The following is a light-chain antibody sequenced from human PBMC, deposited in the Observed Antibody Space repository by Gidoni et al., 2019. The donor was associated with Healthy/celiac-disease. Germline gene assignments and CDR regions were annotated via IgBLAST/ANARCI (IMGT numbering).Light chain of an antibody. V-gene: IGLV3-21*04. CDR3: QVWDSSSDHSYVV. CDR2: YDS. Sequence: SYVLTQPPSVSVAPGKTARITCGGNNIGSKSVHWYQQKPGQAPVLVIYYDSDRPSGIPERFSGSNSGNTATLTISRVEAGDEADYYCQVWDSSSDHSYVVFGGGTKLTV. J-gene: IGLJ2*01. CDR1: NIGSKS.